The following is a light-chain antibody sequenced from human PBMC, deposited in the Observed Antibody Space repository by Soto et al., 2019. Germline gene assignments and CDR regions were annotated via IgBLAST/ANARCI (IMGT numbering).Light chain of an antibody. Sequence: EIVLTQSPATLSLSPGERATLSCRASQSISTFLAWYQQKRGQAPRLLIYDASNRATGIPARFSGSGSGTDFTLTISRLEPEDFAVYYCQYYGTSPSTFGRGTKVDIK. V-gene: IGKV3-11*01. CDR2: DAS. CDR3: QYYGTSPST. J-gene: IGKJ1*01. CDR1: QSISTF.